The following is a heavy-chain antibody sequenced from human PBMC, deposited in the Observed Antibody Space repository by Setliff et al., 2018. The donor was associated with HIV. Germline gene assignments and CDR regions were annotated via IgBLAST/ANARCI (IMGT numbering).Heavy chain of an antibody. Sequence: GASVKVSCKASSYTFTRYGISWVRQAPGQGLEWMGWISGYNGNTKYAQSFQGRVAMTTETSTSTAYMEMRSLRSDDTAVYYCARVPFRSAWFSGGHDAFDSWGQGTMVTVSS. CDR2: ISGYNGNT. D-gene: IGHD6-19*01. CDR1: SYTFTRYG. CDR3: ARVPFRSAWFSGGHDAFDS. V-gene: IGHV1-18*01. J-gene: IGHJ3*02.